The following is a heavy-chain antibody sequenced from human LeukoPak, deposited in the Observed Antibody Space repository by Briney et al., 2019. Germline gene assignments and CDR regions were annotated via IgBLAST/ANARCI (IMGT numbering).Heavy chain of an antibody. V-gene: IGHV3-23*01. CDR1: GFTFSSYA. CDR2: ISGSGGST. J-gene: IGHJ6*04. D-gene: IGHD5/OR15-5a*01. CDR3: AKRVVHDYYYYGMDV. Sequence: GGSLRLSCAASGFTFSSYAMSWVRQAPGKGLEWVSAISGSGGSTYYADSVKGRFTISRDNSKNTLYLQMNSLSAEDTAVYYCAKRVVHDYYYYGMDVWGKGTTVTVSS.